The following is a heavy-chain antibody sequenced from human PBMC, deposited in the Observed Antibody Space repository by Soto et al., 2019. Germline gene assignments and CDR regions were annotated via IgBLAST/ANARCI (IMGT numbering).Heavy chain of an antibody. CDR1: GYSFTNYW. J-gene: IGHJ4*02. V-gene: IGHV5-51*01. CDR3: ARSRISGSTWTFDH. D-gene: IGHD1-20*01. CDR2: IYPGDSDT. Sequence: LGESLKISCKGSGYSFTNYWIGWVRQMPGKGLEWMGIIYPGDSDTRYSPSFQGQVTISVDKSISTAYLQWSSLKASDSAMYYCARSRISGSTWTFDHWGQETLVTVSS.